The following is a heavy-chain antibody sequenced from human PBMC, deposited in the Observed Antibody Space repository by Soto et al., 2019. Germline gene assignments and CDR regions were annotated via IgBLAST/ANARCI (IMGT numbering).Heavy chain of an antibody. CDR2: ISAYNGNT. J-gene: IGHJ4*02. V-gene: IGHV1-18*01. D-gene: IGHD2-2*01. CDR3: ARDVDCSSTSCYGSLFDY. Sequence: GASVKVSCKASGYTFTSYCISWVRQAPGQGLEWMGWISAYNGNTNYAQKLQGRVTMTTDTSTSTAYMELRSLRSDDTAVYYCARDVDCSSTSCYGSLFDYWGQGTLVTVSS. CDR1: GYTFTSYC.